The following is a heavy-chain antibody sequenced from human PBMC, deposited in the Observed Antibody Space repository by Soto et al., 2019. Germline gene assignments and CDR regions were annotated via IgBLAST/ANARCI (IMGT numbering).Heavy chain of an antibody. CDR2: IYSSGYT. J-gene: IGHJ4*02. V-gene: IGHV4-59*01. D-gene: IGHD3-22*01. Sequence: SETLSLTGTVSGGSISSYYWNWIRQPPGKGLEWIGYIYSSGYTNYNPSLKTRVTMSVDTSKNQFSLKLSSASAADTAIYYCARGSSNDRSFGFDYWGQGTLVTVAS. CDR1: GGSISSYY. CDR3: ARGSSNDRSFGFDY.